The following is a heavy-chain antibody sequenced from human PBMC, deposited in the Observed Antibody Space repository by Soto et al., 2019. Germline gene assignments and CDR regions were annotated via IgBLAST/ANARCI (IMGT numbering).Heavy chain of an antibody. J-gene: IGHJ6*02. CDR2: ISAYNGNT. V-gene: IGHV1-18*04. Sequence: ASVKVSCKASGFGLINYGFTWVRQAPGQGLEWMGWISAYNGNTIYAQDLQGRLTMTRDTSTSTAYMELRSLRSDDTAVYYCARLGVTTSVYYYTMDVWGQGTTVTVSS. D-gene: IGHD4-4*01. CDR1: GFGLINYG. CDR3: ARLGVTTSVYYYTMDV.